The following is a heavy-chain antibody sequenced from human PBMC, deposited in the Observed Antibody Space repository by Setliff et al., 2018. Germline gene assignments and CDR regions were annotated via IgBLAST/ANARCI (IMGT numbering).Heavy chain of an antibody. J-gene: IGHJ4*02. V-gene: IGHV3-7*03. CDR3: ARDRGGAWELTDY. D-gene: IGHD1-26*01. Sequence: SLKISCEASGFIFSMYKMSWVRQAPGKGLEWVANIKQDGSEKSYVDSVKGRFTISRDNAKKSLYLQMNSLRVEETAVYYCARDRGGAWELTDYWGQGTLVTVSS. CDR2: IKQDGSEK. CDR1: GFIFSMYK.